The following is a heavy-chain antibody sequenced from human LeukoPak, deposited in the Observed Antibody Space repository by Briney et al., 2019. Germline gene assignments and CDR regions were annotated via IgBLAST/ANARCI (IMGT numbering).Heavy chain of an antibody. CDR1: GYTFTSYG. CDR3: ARDKKYYGDNENGKFDY. D-gene: IGHD4-17*01. V-gene: IGHV1-18*01. Sequence: ASVKVSCKASGYTFTSYGISWVRQAPGQGLEWMGWISAYNGNTNYAQKLQGRVTMTIDTSTSTAYMELRSLRSDDTAVYYCARDKKYYGDNENGKFDYWGQGALVTVSS. CDR2: ISAYNGNT. J-gene: IGHJ4*02.